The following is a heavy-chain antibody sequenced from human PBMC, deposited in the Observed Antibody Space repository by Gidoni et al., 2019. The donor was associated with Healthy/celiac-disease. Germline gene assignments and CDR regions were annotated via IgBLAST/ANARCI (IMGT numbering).Heavy chain of an antibody. CDR1: GFTFSLYS. V-gene: IGHV3-48*01. CDR3: ARSYDFWSGYPYWYFDL. Sequence: EVQLVESGGGLVQPGGSLRLSGAASGFTFSLYSMNWVRQGPGKGLEWVSYISSSSSTIYYADSVKGRFTISRDNAKNSLYLQMNSLRAEDTAVYYCARSYDFWSGYPYWYFDLWGRGTLVTVSS. CDR2: ISSSSSTI. J-gene: IGHJ2*01. D-gene: IGHD3-3*01.